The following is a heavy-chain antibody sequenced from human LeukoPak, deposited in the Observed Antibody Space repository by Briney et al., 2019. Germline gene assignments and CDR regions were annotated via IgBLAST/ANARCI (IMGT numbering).Heavy chain of an antibody. D-gene: IGHD3-10*01. CDR1: GGSVSSSSYH. CDR2: IYSSGIT. Sequence: SETLSLICTVSGGSVSSSSYHWGWIRQPPGKGLEWIGSIYSSGITYYNPSFKSRVTMSGDTSKNQFSLKLNSVTGADTAVYYCASNQVGLGRNWFDPWGQGTLVTVSS. J-gene: IGHJ5*02. V-gene: IGHV4-39*07. CDR3: ASNQVGLGRNWFDP.